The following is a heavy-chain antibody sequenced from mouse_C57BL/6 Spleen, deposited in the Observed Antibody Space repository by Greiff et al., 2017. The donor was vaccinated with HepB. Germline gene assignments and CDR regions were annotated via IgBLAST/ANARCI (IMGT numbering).Heavy chain of an antibody. CDR3: ARPYYSNYDFFDY. CDR1: GYTFTDHT. CDR2: IYPRDGST. V-gene: IGHV1-78*01. Sequence: VKLMESDAELVKPGASVKISCKVSGYTFTDHTIHWMKQRPEQGLEWIGYIYPRDGSTKYNEKFKGKATLTADKSSSTAYMQLNSLTSEDSAVYFCARPYYSNYDFFDYWGQGTTLTVSS. J-gene: IGHJ2*01. D-gene: IGHD2-5*01.